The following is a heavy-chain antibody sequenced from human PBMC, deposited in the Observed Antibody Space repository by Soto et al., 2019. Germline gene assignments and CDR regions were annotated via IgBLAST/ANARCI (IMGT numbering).Heavy chain of an antibody. Sequence: GGSLRLSCAASGFTFTNYAMSWVRQAPGKGLDWVSAVRGSGSFTYYADSVKGRFTISRDNSKNTLFLQMNSLRAEDTAIYYCAKDSIKGAYGYWGQGTLVTVSS. D-gene: IGHD3-16*01. J-gene: IGHJ4*02. CDR1: GFTFTNYA. V-gene: IGHV3-23*01. CDR3: AKDSIKGAYGY. CDR2: VRGSGSFT.